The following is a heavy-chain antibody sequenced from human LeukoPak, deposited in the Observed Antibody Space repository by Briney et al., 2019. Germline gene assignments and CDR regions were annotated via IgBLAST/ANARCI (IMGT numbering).Heavy chain of an antibody. Sequence: PGGSPRLSCSVSGFTFKSYEMNWVRLAPGKGLEWIAYIPSGGTTIFYADSVKGRFTVSRDNDKSLLYLQMNSLRADDTATYYCVRSLTIAVAGTDLWGQGTVVTVS. D-gene: IGHD6-19*01. CDR2: IPSGGTTI. J-gene: IGHJ5*02. CDR3: VRSLTIAVAGTDL. V-gene: IGHV3-48*03. CDR1: GFTFKSYE.